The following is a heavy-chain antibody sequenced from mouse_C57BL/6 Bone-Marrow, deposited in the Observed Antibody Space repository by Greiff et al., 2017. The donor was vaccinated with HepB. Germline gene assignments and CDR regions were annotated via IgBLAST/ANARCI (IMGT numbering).Heavy chain of an antibody. Sequence: QVQLQQPGPELVKPGASVKISCKASGYAFSSSWMNWVKQRPGKGLEWIGRIYPGDGDTNYNGKFKGKATLTADKSSSTAYMQLSSLTSEDSAVYFCARLMTTVVEDYAMDYWGQGTSVTVSS. D-gene: IGHD1-1*01. J-gene: IGHJ4*01. CDR2: IYPGDGDT. CDR1: GYAFSSSW. V-gene: IGHV1-82*01. CDR3: ARLMTTVVEDYAMDY.